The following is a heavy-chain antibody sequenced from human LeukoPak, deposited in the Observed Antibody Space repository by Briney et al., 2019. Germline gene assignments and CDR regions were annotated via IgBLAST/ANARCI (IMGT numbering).Heavy chain of an antibody. CDR1: GGSISSSSYY. D-gene: IGHD3-16*01. V-gene: IGHV4-39*01. Sequence: SETLSLTCTVSGGSISSSSYYWGWIRQPPGKGLEWIGSIYYSGSTYYNPSLKSRVTISVDTSKNQFSLKLSSVTAADTAVYYXXXXLRRGGEFDYWGQGTLVTVSS. CDR3: XXXLRRGGEFDY. J-gene: IGHJ4*02. CDR2: IYYSGST.